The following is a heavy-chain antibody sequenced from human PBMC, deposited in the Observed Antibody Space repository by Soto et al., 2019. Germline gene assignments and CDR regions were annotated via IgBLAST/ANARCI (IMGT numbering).Heavy chain of an antibody. CDR2: INAGNGNT. CDR1: EYTFTSYA. CDR3: ARVQRRQWLVRFTDFDY. Sequence: GASVKFSCKASEYTFTSYAMHWVRQAPGQSLEWMGWINAGNGNTKYSQKFQGRVTITRDTSASTAYMELSSLRFEDTAVYYCARVQRRQWLVRFTDFDYWGQGTLVTVSS. J-gene: IGHJ4*02. V-gene: IGHV1-3*01. D-gene: IGHD6-19*01.